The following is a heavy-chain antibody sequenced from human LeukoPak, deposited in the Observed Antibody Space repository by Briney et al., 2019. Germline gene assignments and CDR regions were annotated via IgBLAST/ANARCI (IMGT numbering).Heavy chain of an antibody. V-gene: IGHV3-21*01. Sequence: GGSLRLSCAASGFTVSSNYMSWVRQAPGKGLEWVSSISSSSSYIYYADSVKGRFTISRDNAKNSLYLQMNSLRAEDTAVYYCARDGSIAARPSLFGEYNWFDPWGQGTLVTVSS. J-gene: IGHJ5*02. CDR2: ISSSSSYI. CDR1: GFTVSSNY. CDR3: ARDGSIAARPSLFGEYNWFDP. D-gene: IGHD6-6*01.